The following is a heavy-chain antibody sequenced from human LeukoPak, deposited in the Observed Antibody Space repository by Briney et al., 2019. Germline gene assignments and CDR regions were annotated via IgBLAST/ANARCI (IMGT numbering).Heavy chain of an antibody. CDR1: GGTFSSYA. CDR2: IIPIFGTA. D-gene: IGHD6-19*01. V-gene: IGHV1-69*05. CDR3: VRDASLAGGSFDY. J-gene: IGHJ4*02. Sequence: ASVKVSCKASGGTFSSYAISWVRQAPGQGLEWMGGIIPIFGTANYAQKFQGRVTITTDESTSTAYMELSSLRSEDTAVYYGVRDASLAGGSFDYWGQGTLVTVSS.